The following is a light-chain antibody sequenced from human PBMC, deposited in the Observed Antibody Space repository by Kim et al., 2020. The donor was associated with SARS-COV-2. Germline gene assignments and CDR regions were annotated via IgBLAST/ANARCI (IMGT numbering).Light chain of an antibody. CDR1: SLRSYY. V-gene: IGLV3-19*01. Sequence: GQTVRITCQGASLRSYYASWYQQKPGQAPVLVIYGKNNRPSGIPDRFSGSSSGNTASLTITGAQAEDEADYYCNSRDSSGNHHWVFGGGTQLTVL. J-gene: IGLJ3*02. CDR3: NSRDSSGNHHWV. CDR2: GKN.